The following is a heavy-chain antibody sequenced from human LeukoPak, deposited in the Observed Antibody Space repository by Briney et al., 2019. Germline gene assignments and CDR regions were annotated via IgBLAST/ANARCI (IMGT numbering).Heavy chain of an antibody. D-gene: IGHD1-14*01. V-gene: IGHV4-39*01. CDR1: GXSISSSNYY. CDR3: ARLSGSTGPRERGIYYYYGFDV. CDR2: FYYSGST. J-gene: IGHJ6*02. Sequence: SETLSLTCTVSGXSISSSNYYWGWIRQPPGKGLEWIGSFYYSGSTYYNPSLKSRVTISVDTSKNQFSLNLRSVTAADTAVYYCARLSGSTGPRERGIYYYYGFDVWGQGTTVTVS.